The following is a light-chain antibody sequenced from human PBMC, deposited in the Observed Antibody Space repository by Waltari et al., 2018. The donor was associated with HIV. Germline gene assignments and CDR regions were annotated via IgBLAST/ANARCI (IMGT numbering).Light chain of an antibody. J-gene: IGLJ2*01. CDR3: AAWYDTLKGFI. Sequence: QSVLTQPPSASGAPGQRVTISCSGSRSNIGSNPVSWYQQLPGTAPKLLICTNSRRPSGFPDRFSGSKSGSSASLAISGLQSEDEAQYFCAAWYDTLKGFIFGGGTQLTVL. V-gene: IGLV1-44*01. CDR2: TNS. CDR1: RSNIGSNP.